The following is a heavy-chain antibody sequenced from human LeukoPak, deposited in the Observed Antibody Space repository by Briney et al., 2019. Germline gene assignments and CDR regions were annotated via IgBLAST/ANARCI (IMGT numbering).Heavy chain of an antibody. CDR2: IKQDGSEK. CDR3: AREPITMVRGVIDY. Sequence: GGSLRLSCAASGFTFSSYWMSWVRQAPGKGLEWVANIKQDGSEKYYVDSVKGRFTISRDNAKNSLYLQMNSLRAEDTAVYYCAREPITMVRGVIDYWGQGTLVTVSS. J-gene: IGHJ4*02. CDR1: GFTFSSYW. D-gene: IGHD3-10*01. V-gene: IGHV3-7*01.